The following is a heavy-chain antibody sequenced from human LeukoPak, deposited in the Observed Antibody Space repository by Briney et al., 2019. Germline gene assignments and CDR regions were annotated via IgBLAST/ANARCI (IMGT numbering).Heavy chain of an antibody. D-gene: IGHD2-21*01. Sequence: PGGSLRLSCAASGFTFSSYSMNWVRQAPGKGLEWVSYISSSSNTIYYADPVKGRFTISRDNAKNSLYLQMNSLRAEDTAVYYCARDSKLASIVWGQGTLVTVSS. CDR1: GFTFSSYS. CDR2: ISSSSNTI. V-gene: IGHV3-48*04. J-gene: IGHJ4*02. CDR3: ARDSKLASIV.